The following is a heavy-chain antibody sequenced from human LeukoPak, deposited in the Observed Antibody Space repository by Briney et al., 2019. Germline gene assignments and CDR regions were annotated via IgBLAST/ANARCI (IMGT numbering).Heavy chain of an antibody. Sequence: PGRSLRLSCAASGFTFSSYAMHWVRQAPGKGLEWVAVISYDGSNKYYADSVKGRFTISRDNSKNTLYLQMNSLRAEDTAVYYCARISPPYCSSTSCNDYWGQGTLVTVSS. CDR2: ISYDGSNK. CDR1: GFTFSSYA. J-gene: IGHJ4*02. CDR3: ARISPPYCSSTSCNDY. V-gene: IGHV3-30-3*01. D-gene: IGHD2-2*01.